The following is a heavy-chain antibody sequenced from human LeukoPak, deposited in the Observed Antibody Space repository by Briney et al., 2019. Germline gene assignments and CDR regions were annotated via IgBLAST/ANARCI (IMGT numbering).Heavy chain of an antibody. D-gene: IGHD1-26*01. CDR1: GFTFISYA. J-gene: IGHJ4*02. V-gene: IGHV3-48*01. CDR3: ARDRGDSLVGADFDS. CDR2: ISGSGSTI. Sequence: PGGSLRLSCAASGFTFISYAMSWVRQAPGKGLEWISFISGSGSTIYYSDSVKGRFTISRDNAKNSLYLQMNGLRAEDTAVYYCARDRGDSLVGADFDSWGQGTLVTVSS.